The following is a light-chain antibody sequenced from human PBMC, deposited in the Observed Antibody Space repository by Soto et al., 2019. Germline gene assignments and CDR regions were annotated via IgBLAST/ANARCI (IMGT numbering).Light chain of an antibody. Sequence: SYELTQPSSVSVSPGQTARITCSGDVLAKKYARWFQQKPGQAPVVVIYKDSERPSGIPERFSGFSSGTTVTLTISGAQVEDEADYYCYSAADNIVVFGGGTKVTVL. CDR2: KDS. J-gene: IGLJ2*01. CDR1: VLAKKY. V-gene: IGLV3-27*01. CDR3: YSAADNIVV.